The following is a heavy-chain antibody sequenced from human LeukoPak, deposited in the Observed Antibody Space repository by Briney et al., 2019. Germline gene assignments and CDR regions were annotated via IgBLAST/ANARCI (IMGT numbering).Heavy chain of an antibody. V-gene: IGHV3-30*18. CDR2: IPYVGSNK. D-gene: IGHD3-9*01. CDR1: GFTFSSYG. CDR3: AKGRVLRYFDWLLCD. Sequence: GGSLTLSCAASGFTFSSYGMHWVRQAPGKGLEWVAVIPYVGSNKYYADSVKGRFTISRDNSKNTLYLQMNSLRAEDTAVYYCAKGRVLRYFDWLLCDWGQRTLVTVSS. J-gene: IGHJ4*02.